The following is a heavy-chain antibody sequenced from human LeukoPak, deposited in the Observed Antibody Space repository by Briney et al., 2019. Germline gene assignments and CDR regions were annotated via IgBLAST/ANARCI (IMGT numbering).Heavy chain of an antibody. Sequence: GASVKVSCKASGYTFTEFSLHWVRQAPGQGLEWMGWINPNSGGTNYAQKFQGRVTMTRDTSISTAYMELSRLRSDDTAVYYCARPYCGGDCHYDYWGQGTLVTVSS. D-gene: IGHD2-21*02. J-gene: IGHJ4*02. CDR1: GYTFTEFS. CDR2: INPNSGGT. CDR3: ARPYCGGDCHYDY. V-gene: IGHV1-2*02.